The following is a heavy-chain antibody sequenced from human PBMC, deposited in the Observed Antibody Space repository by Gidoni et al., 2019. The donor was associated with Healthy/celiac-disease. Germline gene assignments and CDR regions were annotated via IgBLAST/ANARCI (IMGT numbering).Heavy chain of an antibody. CDR2: IQQDGSEK. CDR3: ARDHLRPY. CDR1: GFTFSPYW. J-gene: IGHJ4*02. V-gene: IGHV3-7*01. Sequence: EVQRGESAGGLVQPGGSLRLSCAASGFTFSPYWMGCVRQAPGKGLEWVANIQQDGSEKYYVDSVKGRFTISRDNAKNSLYLQMNSLRAEDTAAYYCARDHLRPYWGQGTLDTVSS. D-gene: IGHD4-17*01.